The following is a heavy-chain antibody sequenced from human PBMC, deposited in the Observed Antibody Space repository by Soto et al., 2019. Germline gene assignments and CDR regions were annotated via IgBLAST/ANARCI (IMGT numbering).Heavy chain of an antibody. CDR3: ARGAGVLLWFGALVWFDS. CDR2: ISAYNGNT. J-gene: IGHJ5*01. D-gene: IGHD3-10*01. V-gene: IGHV1-18*01. Sequence: QVQLVQSGAEVKKPGASVKVSCKASGYTFTSYGISWVRQAPGQGLEWMGWISAYNGNTNYAQKLEGRVTMTTDTSRSTAYMELRSLRSDDTAVYYCARGAGVLLWFGALVWFDSWGQGTLVTVSS. CDR1: GYTFTSYG.